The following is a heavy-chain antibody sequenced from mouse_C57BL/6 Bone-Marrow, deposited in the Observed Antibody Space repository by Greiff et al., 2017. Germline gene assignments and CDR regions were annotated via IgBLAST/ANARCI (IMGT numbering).Heavy chain of an antibody. D-gene: IGHD1-1*01. V-gene: IGHV5-17*01. Sequence: EVKVVESGGGLVKPGGSLKLSCAASGFTFSDYGMHWVRQAPEKGLEWVAYISSGSSTIYYADTVKGRFTISRDNAKNTLFLQMTSLRSEDTAMYYCARRGYYYGSSYSYWYFDVWGTGTTVTVSS. CDR1: GFTFSDYG. J-gene: IGHJ1*03. CDR2: ISSGSSTI. CDR3: ARRGYYYGSSYSYWYFDV.